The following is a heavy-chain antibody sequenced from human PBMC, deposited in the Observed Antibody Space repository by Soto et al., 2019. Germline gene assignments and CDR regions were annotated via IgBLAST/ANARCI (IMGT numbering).Heavy chain of an antibody. CDR2: ISGFNAYT. J-gene: IGHJ5*02. D-gene: IGHD7-27*01. CDR1: GYTFTSFG. CDR3: AKSGDGNWFET. V-gene: IGHV1-18*01. Sequence: QAQLVQSGAEVKKTGASVKVSCKASGYTFTSFGIGWVRQAPGQGLEWMGWISGFNAYTDYAQGLQGRVTMTTDTSTNTAYMELRSLKSDDTAVYYCAKSGDGNWFETWGQGTPVTVSS.